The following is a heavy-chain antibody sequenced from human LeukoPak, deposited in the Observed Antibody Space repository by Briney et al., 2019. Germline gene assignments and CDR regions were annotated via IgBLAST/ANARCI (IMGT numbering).Heavy chain of an antibody. D-gene: IGHD6-13*01. Sequence: SETLSLTCAVYGGSFSGYYWSWIRQPPGKGLEWIGEINHSGSTNYNPSLKSRVTISVDTSKNQFSLKLSSVTAADTAVYYCARVFRTAAGSYFYYYGMDVWGQGTTVTVSS. V-gene: IGHV4-34*01. CDR3: ARVFRTAAGSYFYYYGMDV. CDR1: GGSFSGYY. CDR2: INHSGST. J-gene: IGHJ6*02.